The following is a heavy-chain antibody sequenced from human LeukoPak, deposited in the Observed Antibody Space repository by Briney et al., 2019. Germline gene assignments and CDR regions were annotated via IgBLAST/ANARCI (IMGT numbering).Heavy chain of an antibody. CDR3: ARGIMITFGGP. J-gene: IGHJ4*02. CDR2: IYHSGGT. V-gene: IGHV4-38-2*01. Sequence: PSETLSLTCAVSGYSISSGYYWGWIRQPPGKGLEWIGSIYHSGGTYYNPSLKSRVTISVDTSKNQFSLKLSSVTAADTAVYYCARGIMITFGGPWGQGTLVTVPS. D-gene: IGHD3-16*01. CDR1: GYSISSGYY.